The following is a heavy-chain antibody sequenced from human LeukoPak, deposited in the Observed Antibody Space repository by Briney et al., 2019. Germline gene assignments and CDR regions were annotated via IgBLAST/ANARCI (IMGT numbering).Heavy chain of an antibody. CDR3: AREAHSGLPRA. D-gene: IGHD1-26*01. J-gene: IGHJ5*02. CDR2: FYSSGST. V-gene: IGHV4-4*07. CDR1: GGSISSYY. Sequence: PSETLSLTCTVSGGSISSYYWSWIRQSAGKGLEWIGRFYSSGSTNYNPSLKSRVTMSVDTSKKEFSLKLRSVTAADTAVYYCAREAHSGLPRAWGQGTLVTVSS.